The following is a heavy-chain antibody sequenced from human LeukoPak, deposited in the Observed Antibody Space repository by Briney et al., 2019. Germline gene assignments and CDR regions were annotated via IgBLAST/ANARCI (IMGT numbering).Heavy chain of an antibody. CDR3: ARDLPRWGCTSTSCQNGYYMDV. J-gene: IGHJ6*03. CDR1: GGSISSGSYY. Sequence: SQTLSLTCTVSGGSISSGSYYWSWIRQPAGKGLEWIGRIYTTGSTNYNPSLKSRVTISVDTSKNQFSLKLSSVTAADTAVYYCARDLPRWGCTSTSCQNGYYMDVWGKGTTVTVSS. D-gene: IGHD2-2*01. V-gene: IGHV4-61*02. CDR2: IYTTGST.